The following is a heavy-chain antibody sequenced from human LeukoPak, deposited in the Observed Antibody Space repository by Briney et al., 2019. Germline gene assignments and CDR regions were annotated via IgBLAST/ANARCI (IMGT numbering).Heavy chain of an antibody. Sequence: GGSLRLSCAASGFTISSYEINWVRQAPGKGLEWVSYISSSGSTIYYADSVKGRFTISRDNAKNSLYLQMNSLRAEDTAVYYCARDRIAARWFDPWGQGTLVTVSS. V-gene: IGHV3-48*03. CDR2: ISSSGSTI. D-gene: IGHD6-13*01. CDR3: ARDRIAARWFDP. J-gene: IGHJ5*02. CDR1: GFTISSYE.